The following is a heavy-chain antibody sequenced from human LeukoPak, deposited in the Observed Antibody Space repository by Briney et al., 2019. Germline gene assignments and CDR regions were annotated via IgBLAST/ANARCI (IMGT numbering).Heavy chain of an antibody. CDR1: GYKFTLYA. CDR3: ARYPRRSSWSNYYNALDV. V-gene: IGHV1-18*01. D-gene: IGHD6-13*01. J-gene: IGHJ6*02. CDR2: ISAYNGNT. Sequence: ASVPVSCQASGYKFTLYAINWVRQAPGQGLEWVGWISAYNGNTDYAQKLQDRVTMTTDTSTSTAYMELRGLTSDDTAVYYCARYPRRSSWSNYYNALDVWGQGTTVTVSS.